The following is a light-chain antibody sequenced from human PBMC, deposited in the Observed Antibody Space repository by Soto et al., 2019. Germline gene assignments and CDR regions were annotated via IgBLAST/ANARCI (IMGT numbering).Light chain of an antibody. CDR3: SSFTTSSTLV. CDR2: DVS. V-gene: IGLV2-14*01. Sequence: QSALTQPASVSGSPGQPITISCTGTSSDVGSFDSVAWYQHNPGKAPKLMIYDVSNRPSGVSSRFPCSKSGNTASLSISGLQTEDEANYYCSSFTTSSTLVFGTGTKVTVL. CDR1: SSDVGSFDS. J-gene: IGLJ1*01.